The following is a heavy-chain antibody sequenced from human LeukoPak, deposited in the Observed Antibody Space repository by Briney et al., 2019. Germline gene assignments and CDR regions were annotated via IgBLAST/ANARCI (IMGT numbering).Heavy chain of an antibody. CDR3: ARGVGSGSYSEFDY. V-gene: IGHV4-30-2*01. Sequence: PSETLSLTCAVSGGSIRSGGNSWSWIRQPPGKGLEWIGYIYHSGSTYYNPSLKSRVTISVDRSKNQFSLKLSSVTAADTAGDYCARGVGSGSYSEFDYWGQGTLVTVSS. D-gene: IGHD3-10*01. J-gene: IGHJ4*02. CDR1: GGSIRSGGNS. CDR2: IYHSGST.